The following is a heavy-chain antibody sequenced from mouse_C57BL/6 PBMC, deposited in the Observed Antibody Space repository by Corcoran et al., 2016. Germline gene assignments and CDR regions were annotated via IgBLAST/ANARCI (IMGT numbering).Heavy chain of an antibody. CDR1: GYTFTDYY. CDR3: ARLELGWYFDV. Sequence: EVQLQQSGPELVKPGASVKISCKASGYTFTDYYMNWVKQSHGKSLEWIGDINPNNGGTSYNQKFKGKATLTVDKSSSTAYMELRSLTSEDSAVYYCARLELGWYFDVWGTGTMVTVSS. CDR2: INPNNGGT. J-gene: IGHJ1*03. D-gene: IGHD4-1*01. V-gene: IGHV1-26*01.